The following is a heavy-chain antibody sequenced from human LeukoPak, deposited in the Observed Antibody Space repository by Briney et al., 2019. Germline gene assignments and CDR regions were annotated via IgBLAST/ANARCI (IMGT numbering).Heavy chain of an antibody. J-gene: IGHJ4*02. D-gene: IGHD3-16*02. V-gene: IGHV4-59*01. CDR2: IYYSGST. Sequence: SETLSLTCTVSGGSISSYYWSWIRQPPGKGLEWIGYIYYSGSTNYNPSLKSRVTISEDTSKNQFSLKLSSVTAADTAVYYCARLVGGSYRLFDYWGQGTLVTVSS. CDR3: ARLVGGSYRLFDY. CDR1: GGSISSYY.